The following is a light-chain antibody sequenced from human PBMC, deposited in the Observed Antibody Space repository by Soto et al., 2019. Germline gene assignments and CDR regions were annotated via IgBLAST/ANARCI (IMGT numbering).Light chain of an antibody. V-gene: IGKV1-39*01. CDR3: QQSYSTPFT. CDR1: QSISSS. CDR2: AAS. Sequence: DIQMTQSPSSLSAFVGDRVTITCRASQSISSSLNWYQQKPGKAPKLLIYAASSLQSGVTSRFSGSGSGTDFTLTISSLQHEDFATYYCQQSYSTPFTVGPGTKVDIK. J-gene: IGKJ3*01.